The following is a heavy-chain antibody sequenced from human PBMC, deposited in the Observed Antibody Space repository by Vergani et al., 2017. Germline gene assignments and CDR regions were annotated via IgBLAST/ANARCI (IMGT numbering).Heavy chain of an antibody. V-gene: IGHV3-23*04. J-gene: IGHJ4*02. CDR1: GFTFSSYA. Sequence: EVQLVESGGGLVKPGGSLRLSCAASGFTFSSYAMSWVRQAPGKGLEWVSAISGSGGSTYYADSVKGRFTISRDNSKNTLYLQMNSLRAEDTAVYYCAKAGQDTIFGVVIIPIDYWGQGTLVTVSS. CDR3: AKAGQDTIFGVVIIPIDY. CDR2: ISGSGGST. D-gene: IGHD3-3*01.